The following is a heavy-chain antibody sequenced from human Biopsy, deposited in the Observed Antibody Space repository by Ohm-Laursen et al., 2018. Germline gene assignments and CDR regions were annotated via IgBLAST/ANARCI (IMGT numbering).Heavy chain of an antibody. CDR3: ARVLLPAAAVRYGMYV. D-gene: IGHD2-2*01. Sequence: GSLRLSCAASGLTFSRYSMHWVRQAPGKGPEWVSSISSRSNFIYYGDSVKGRFTISRDNAKNSLYLQMNSLRAEDTAVYYCARVLLPAAAVRYGMYVWGQGTTVTVSS. CDR2: ISSRSNFI. CDR1: GLTFSRYS. V-gene: IGHV3-21*01. J-gene: IGHJ6*02.